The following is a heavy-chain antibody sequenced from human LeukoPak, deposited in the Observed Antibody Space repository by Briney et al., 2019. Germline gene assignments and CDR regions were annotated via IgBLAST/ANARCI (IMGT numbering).Heavy chain of an antibody. CDR3: ARGSYYDFWSGQVPVVAFDI. Sequence: SETLSLTCTVSGGSISSYYWSWIRQPPGKGLEWIGYIYYSGSTNYNPSLKSRVTISVDTSKNQFSLKLSSVTAADTAVYYCARGSYYDFWSGQVPVVAFDIWGQGTMVTVSS. CDR2: IYYSGST. D-gene: IGHD3-3*01. J-gene: IGHJ3*02. CDR1: GGSISSYY. V-gene: IGHV4-59*08.